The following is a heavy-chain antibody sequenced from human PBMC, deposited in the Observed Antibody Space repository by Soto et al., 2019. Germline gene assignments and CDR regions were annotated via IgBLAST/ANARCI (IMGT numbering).Heavy chain of an antibody. J-gene: IGHJ3*02. CDR1: GFTFSDYY. CDR3: ARSSLSDFWRPTDAFDI. Sequence: QVQLVESGGGLVKPGGSLRLSCAASGFTFSDYYMSWIRQAPGKGLEWVSYISSSGSTIYYADSVKGRLTISRDNAKNSLYLQMNSLRAEDTAVYYCARSSLSDFWRPTDAFDIWGQGTMVTVSS. CDR2: ISSSGSTI. V-gene: IGHV3-11*01. D-gene: IGHD3-3*01.